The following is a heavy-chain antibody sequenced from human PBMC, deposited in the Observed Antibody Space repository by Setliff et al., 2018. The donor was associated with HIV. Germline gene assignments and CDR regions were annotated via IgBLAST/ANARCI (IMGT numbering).Heavy chain of an antibody. V-gene: IGHV4-39*01. Sequence: SETLCLTCNVSGGSFSNSYYFWGWIRQPPGKGLEWIGSIAYSGSTYYNPSLKSRVTMSVDTSKNQFSLKLSSVTAADTAVYYCARHRQGLTGSTPGYYMDVWGKGTTVTVSS. CDR3: ARHRQGLTGSTPGYYMDV. CDR2: IAYSGST. CDR1: GGSFSNSYYF. J-gene: IGHJ6*03. D-gene: IGHD1-7*01.